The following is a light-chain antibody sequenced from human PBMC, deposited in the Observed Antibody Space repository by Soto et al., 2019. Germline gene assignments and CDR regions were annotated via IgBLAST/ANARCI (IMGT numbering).Light chain of an antibody. CDR2: SAS. J-gene: IGKJ3*01. V-gene: IGKV1-39*01. Sequence: DIQMTQSPSSLSASVGDRVTITCRASQSISRYLNWYQQKPGKAPKLLIYSASSLQSGVPSRFSGSGAGTEFTHTISSLQPEDFATYYCQQSYSTLAFTFGPGTTVDIK. CDR1: QSISRY. CDR3: QQSYSTLAFT.